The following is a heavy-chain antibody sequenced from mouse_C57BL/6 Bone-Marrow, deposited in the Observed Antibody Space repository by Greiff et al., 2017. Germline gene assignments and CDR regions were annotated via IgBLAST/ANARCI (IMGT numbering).Heavy chain of an antibody. CDR3: ARHYYGSSYEGGMDY. CDR2: IYPGDGDT. J-gene: IGHJ4*01. CDR1: GYAFSSYW. Sequence: VQLQQSGAELVKPGASVKISCKASGYAFSSYWMNWVKQRPGKGLEWIGQIYPGDGDTNYNGKFKGQATLTADKSSSTAYMQLSSLTSEDSAVYFCARHYYGSSYEGGMDYWGQGTSVTVSS. V-gene: IGHV1-80*01. D-gene: IGHD1-1*01.